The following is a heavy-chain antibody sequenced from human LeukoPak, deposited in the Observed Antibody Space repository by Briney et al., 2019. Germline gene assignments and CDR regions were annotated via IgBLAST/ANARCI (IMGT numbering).Heavy chain of an antibody. D-gene: IGHD3-16*02. CDR1: GFTFDDYA. Sequence: SGGSLRLSCAASGFTFDDYAMHWVRQAPGKGLEWVSGISWNSGSIGYADSVKGRFTISRDNAKNSLYLQMNSLRAEDTASYYCAKDIHDYVWGSYLHYWGQGTLVTVSS. J-gene: IGHJ4*02. CDR3: AKDIHDYVWGSYLHY. V-gene: IGHV3-9*01. CDR2: ISWNSGSI.